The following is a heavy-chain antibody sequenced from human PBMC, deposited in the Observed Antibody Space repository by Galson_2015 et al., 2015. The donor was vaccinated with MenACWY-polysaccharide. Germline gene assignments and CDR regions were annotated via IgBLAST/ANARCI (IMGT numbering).Heavy chain of an antibody. Sequence: SLRLSCAASGFTFSSYSMNWVRQAPGKGLEWVSSISSSSSYIYYADSVKGRFTISRDNAKNSLYLQMNSLRAEDTAVYYCARDKNPGYDYVWGSYRQESAFDIWGQGTMVTVSS. D-gene: IGHD3-16*02. CDR3: ARDKNPGYDYVWGSYRQESAFDI. CDR2: ISSSSSYI. CDR1: GFTFSSYS. V-gene: IGHV3-21*01. J-gene: IGHJ3*02.